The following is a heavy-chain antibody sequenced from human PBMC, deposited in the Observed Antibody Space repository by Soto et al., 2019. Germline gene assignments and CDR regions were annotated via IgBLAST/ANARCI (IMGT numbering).Heavy chain of an antibody. CDR3: AKDRSAAARPLLYYYYGMDV. J-gene: IGHJ6*02. CDR1: GFTFSSYG. V-gene: IGHV3-30*18. D-gene: IGHD6-13*01. CDR2: ISYDGSNK. Sequence: QVQLVESGGVVVQPGRSLRLSCAASGFTFSSYGMHWVRQAPGKGLEWVAVISYDGSNKYYAASVKGRFTISRHNSKNTMYLQVNSLSAQDTAVYYCAKDRSAAARPLLYYYYGMDVWGQGTTVTVS.